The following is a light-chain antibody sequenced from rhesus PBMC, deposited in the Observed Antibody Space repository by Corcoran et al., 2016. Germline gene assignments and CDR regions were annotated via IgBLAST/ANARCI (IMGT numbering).Light chain of an antibody. CDR1: QSISSW. Sequence: DIQLTQSPSSLSASVGDTVTITCRPSQSISSWLAWYQQKPGKTPKLLIYKAASLQSGVPSRFSGSGSGTDFTLTISSLQSEDFATYYCQQCSSSALTFGEGTKVELK. V-gene: IGKV1-22*01. CDR2: KAA. CDR3: QQCSSSALT. J-gene: IGKJ4*01.